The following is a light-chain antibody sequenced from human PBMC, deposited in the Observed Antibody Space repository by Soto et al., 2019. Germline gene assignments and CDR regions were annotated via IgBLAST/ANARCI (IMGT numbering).Light chain of an antibody. CDR1: RGHSDYA. V-gene: IGLV4-69*01. J-gene: IGLJ2*01. CDR2: LKSDGSL. CDR3: QTWDTGILV. Sequence: QPVLTQSPSASASLGASVKLTCTLSRGHSDYAIAWHQQQPEKGPRYLMKLKSDGSLTKVDGIPDRFSGSSSGAERYLTISSLQSEDEADYYCQTWDTGILVFGGGTKVTVL.